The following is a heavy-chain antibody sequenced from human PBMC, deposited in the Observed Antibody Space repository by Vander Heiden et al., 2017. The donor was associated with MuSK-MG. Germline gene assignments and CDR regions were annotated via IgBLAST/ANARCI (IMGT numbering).Heavy chain of an antibody. CDR3: AREGWAITMTMVRGEGFSITY. Sequence: QVQLVQSGAEVKKPGASVKVSCKASGYTFTGSYMHWVRQAPGQGLEWMGWINPNSGGTNYAQKFQGRVTMTRDTSISTAYMELSRLRSDDTAVYYCAREGWAITMTMVRGEGFSITYWCQGTLVTVSS. J-gene: IGHJ4*02. CDR2: INPNSGGT. D-gene: IGHD3-10*01. CDR1: GYTFTGSY. V-gene: IGHV1-2*02.